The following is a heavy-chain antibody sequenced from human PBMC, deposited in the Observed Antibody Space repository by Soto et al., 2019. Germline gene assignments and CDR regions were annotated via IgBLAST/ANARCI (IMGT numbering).Heavy chain of an antibody. V-gene: IGHV1-3*01. CDR3: ARAVKKAAAYSYYFDY. Sequence: ASVKVSCKASGYTFTSYAMHWVRQAPGQRLEWMGWINAGNGNTKYSQKFQGRVTITRDTSASTAYMELSSLRSEDTAVYYCARAVKKAAAYSYYFDYWGQGTLVTVSS. CDR1: GYTFTSYA. J-gene: IGHJ4*02. CDR2: INAGNGNT. D-gene: IGHD6-13*01.